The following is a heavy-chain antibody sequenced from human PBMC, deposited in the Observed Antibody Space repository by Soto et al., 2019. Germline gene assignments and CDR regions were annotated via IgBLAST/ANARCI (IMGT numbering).Heavy chain of an antibody. CDR2: IGGSGRTT. J-gene: IGHJ4*02. CDR3: AKSRYSDSSGDFYDY. D-gene: IGHD3-22*01. CDR1: GFTFNNYA. V-gene: IGHV3-23*01. Sequence: PGGSLRLSCAASGFTFNNYAMSWVRQAPGKGLEWVSGIGGSGRTTYYADSVKGRFTISRDNSNNTLFLQMNSLRAEDTAVYYCAKSRYSDSSGDFYDYWGQGTLVTV.